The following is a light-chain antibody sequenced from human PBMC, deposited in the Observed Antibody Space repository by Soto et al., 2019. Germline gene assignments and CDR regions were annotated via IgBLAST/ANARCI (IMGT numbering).Light chain of an antibody. Sequence: DIQMTQSPSSLSASVGDRVTITCRASQSISTYLIWYQQKPGKAPKLLIYATSSLQSGVPSRFSGSGSGTEFTLTISSLQPDDFATYYCQQYNSYPLTFGGGTKVDIK. V-gene: IGKV1-16*01. CDR1: QSISTY. CDR3: QQYNSYPLT. CDR2: ATS. J-gene: IGKJ4*01.